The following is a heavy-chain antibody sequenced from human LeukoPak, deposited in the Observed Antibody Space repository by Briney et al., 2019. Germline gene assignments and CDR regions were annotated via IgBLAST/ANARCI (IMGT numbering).Heavy chain of an antibody. CDR2: INPNSGGT. V-gene: IGHV1-2*02. CDR1: GYTFTGYY. CDR3: AREGAVSGTTTECFDY. Sequence: ASVKVSCKASGYTFTGYYMHWVRQAPGQGLEWMGWINPNSGGTNYAQKFQGRVTMTRDTSISTAYMELSRLRSDDTAVYYCAREGAVSGTTTECFDYWGQGTLVTVSS. J-gene: IGHJ4*02. D-gene: IGHD1-7*01.